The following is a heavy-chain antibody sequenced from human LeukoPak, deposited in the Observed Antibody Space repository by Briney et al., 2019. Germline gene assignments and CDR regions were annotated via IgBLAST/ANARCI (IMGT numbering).Heavy chain of an antibody. CDR2: INSDGSST. CDR1: GFTFSSYW. CDR3: VRDYITLDYFDY. J-gene: IGHJ4*02. D-gene: IGHD3-10*01. Sequence: PGGSLRLSCAASGFTFSSYWMHWVRQALGKGLVWVSRINSDGSSTSYADSVKGRFTISRDNAKNTLYLQMNSLRAEDTAVYYCVRDYITLDYFDYWGQGTLVTVSS. V-gene: IGHV3-74*01.